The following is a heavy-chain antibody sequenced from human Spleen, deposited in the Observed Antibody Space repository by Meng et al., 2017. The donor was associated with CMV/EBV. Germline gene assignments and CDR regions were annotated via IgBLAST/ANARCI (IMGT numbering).Heavy chain of an antibody. CDR2: FNPGSGTP. J-gene: IGHJ3*02. D-gene: IGHD3-3*01. V-gene: IGHV1-46*01. CDR1: GYIFGAYG. Sequence: ASVNVSCKASGYIFGAYGISWVRQAPGQGLEWLGIFNPGSGTPSYAQKFQGRVTMTWDTSSRTDYMDLRSLRSEDTAVYYCARVGPRSGYYHDAFDILGQGTMVTVSS. CDR3: ARVGPRSGYYHDAFDI.